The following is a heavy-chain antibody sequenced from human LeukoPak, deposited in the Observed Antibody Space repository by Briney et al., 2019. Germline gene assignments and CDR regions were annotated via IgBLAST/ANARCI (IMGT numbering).Heavy chain of an antibody. CDR3: AAEAAYYYDSRDAFDV. CDR1: GFTFTSSA. Sequence: SVKVSCKASGFTFTSSAVQWVRQARGQRLEWIGRIVVGSGNTNYAQKFQERVTITRDMSTSLVYMELSSLRSEDTAVYYCAAEAAYYYDSRDAFDVWGQGTMVTVSS. J-gene: IGHJ3*01. D-gene: IGHD3-22*01. CDR2: IVVGSGNT. V-gene: IGHV1-58*01.